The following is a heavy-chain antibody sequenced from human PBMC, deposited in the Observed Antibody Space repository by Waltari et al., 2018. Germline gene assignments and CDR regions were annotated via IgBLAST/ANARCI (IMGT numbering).Heavy chain of an antibody. CDR3: ARDGVYSSSSGDFDY. CDR1: GFTFSSYS. J-gene: IGHJ4*02. CDR2: ISSGSSYI. D-gene: IGHD6-6*01. V-gene: IGHV3-21*01. Sequence: EVQLVESGGGLVKPGGSLRLSCAASGFTFSSYSMNWVRQAPGKGRGGASSISSGSSYIYYADSVKGRFTISRDNAKNSLYLQMNSLRAEDTAVYYCARDGVYSSSSGDFDYWGQGTLVTVSS.